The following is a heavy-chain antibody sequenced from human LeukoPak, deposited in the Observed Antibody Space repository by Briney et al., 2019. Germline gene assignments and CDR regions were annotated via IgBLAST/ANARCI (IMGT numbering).Heavy chain of an antibody. CDR1: GITLSNNG. J-gene: IGHJ4*02. CDR3: AKRGAVIRVILVGFHKEAYYFDS. CDR2: ISDSGGST. D-gene: IGHD3-22*01. V-gene: IGHV3-23*01. Sequence: GGSLRLACAVSGITLSNNGMSWVRQAPGKGLEWVAGISDSGGSTNYADSVKGRFIISRDNPKSTLHLQMNSRRAEDTAVYFCAKRGAVIRVILVGFHKEAYYFDSWGQGALVTVSS.